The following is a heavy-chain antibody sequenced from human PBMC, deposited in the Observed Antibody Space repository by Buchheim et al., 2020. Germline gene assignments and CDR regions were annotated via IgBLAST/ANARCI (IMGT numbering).Heavy chain of an antibody. CDR1: GCSISSGGYY. V-gene: IGHV4-31*03. Sequence: QVQLQESGPGLVKPSQTLSLTCTVSGCSISSGGYYWSWIRQHPGKGLEWIGYIYYSGSTYYNPSLKSRVTISVDTSKNQFSLKLSSVTAADTAVYYCAKEGTGEFQDAYTPNYYYYYGMDVWGRGT. CDR2: IYYSGST. D-gene: IGHD3-10*01. CDR3: AKEGTGEFQDAYTPNYYYYYGMDV. J-gene: IGHJ6*02.